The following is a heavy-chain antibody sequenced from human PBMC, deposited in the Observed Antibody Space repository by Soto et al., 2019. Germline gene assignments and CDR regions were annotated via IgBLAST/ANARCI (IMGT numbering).Heavy chain of an antibody. Sequence: GGSLRLSCAASGFTFSDYYMSWIRQAPGKGLEWVSYISSSGSTIYYADSVKGRFTISRDNAKNSLYLQMNSLRAEDTAVYYCARIGRDYAFWSGYYKETDAFDIWGQGTMVTV. CDR2: ISSSGSTI. D-gene: IGHD3-3*01. CDR3: ARIGRDYAFWSGYYKETDAFDI. V-gene: IGHV3-11*01. J-gene: IGHJ3*02. CDR1: GFTFSDYY.